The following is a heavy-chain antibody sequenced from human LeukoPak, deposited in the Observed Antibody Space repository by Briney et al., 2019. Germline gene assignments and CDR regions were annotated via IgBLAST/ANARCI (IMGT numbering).Heavy chain of an antibody. V-gene: IGHV1-8*01. Sequence: GASVKVSCKASGYTFTSYDINWVRQATGQGLEWMGWMNPNSGNTGYAQKFQGRVTMTRNTSTSTAYMELSSLRSEDTAVYYCARVCSGGSCLLYYYYGMDVWGQGTTVTVSS. CDR2: MNPNSGNT. CDR1: GYTFTSYD. J-gene: IGHJ6*02. CDR3: ARVCSGGSCLLYYYYGMDV. D-gene: IGHD2-15*01.